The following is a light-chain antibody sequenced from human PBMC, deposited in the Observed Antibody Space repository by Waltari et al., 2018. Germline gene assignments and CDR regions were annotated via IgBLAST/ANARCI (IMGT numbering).Light chain of an antibody. CDR3: QQSYRIPPT. CDR1: QSINRY. CDR2: AAF. J-gene: IGKJ3*01. Sequence: DTEMTQSPSSLSASVGHRVNLTCRASQSINRYLNWYQQRPGEAPKLLLYAAFSLQSGVPSRFRGSGSGTDFTLTISSLQPEDFATYYCQQSYRIPPTFGPGTKVDIK. V-gene: IGKV1-39*01.